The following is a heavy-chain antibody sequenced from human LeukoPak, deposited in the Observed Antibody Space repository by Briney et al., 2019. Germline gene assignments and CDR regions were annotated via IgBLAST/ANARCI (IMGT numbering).Heavy chain of an antibody. V-gene: IGHV4-38-2*02. CDR1: GYSISSGYY. D-gene: IGHD6-19*01. CDR3: ARATPGYSSGWYEGPEAFDI. J-gene: IGHJ3*02. Sequence: SETLSLTCTVSGYSISSGYYWGWIRQPPGKGLEWIGSIYHSGSTYYNPPLKSRVTISVDTSKNQFSLKLSSETAADTAVYYCARATPGYSSGWYEGPEAFDIWGQGTMVTVSS. CDR2: IYHSGST.